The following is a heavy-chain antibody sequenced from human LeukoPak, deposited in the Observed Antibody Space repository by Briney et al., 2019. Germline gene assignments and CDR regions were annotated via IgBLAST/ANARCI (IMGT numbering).Heavy chain of an antibody. Sequence: GASVKVSCKASGYTFTGYYMHWVRQAPGQGLEWMGWINPNSGGTNYAQKFQGRVTMTRDTSISTAYMELSRLRSDDTAVYYCASSRDHYYDSSGYSWYFDLWGRGTLVTVSS. CDR2: INPNSGGT. V-gene: IGHV1-2*02. CDR1: GYTFTGYY. D-gene: IGHD3-22*01. CDR3: ASSRDHYYDSSGYSWYFDL. J-gene: IGHJ2*01.